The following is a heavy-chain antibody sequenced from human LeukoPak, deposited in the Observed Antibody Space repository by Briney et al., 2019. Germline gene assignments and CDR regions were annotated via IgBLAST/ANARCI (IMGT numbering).Heavy chain of an antibody. D-gene: IGHD6-19*01. J-gene: IGHJ4*02. CDR2: IWYGGSNK. Sequence: GGSLRLSCAASGFTFSSYGMHWVRQAPGKGLEWVAVIWYGGSNKYYADSVKGRFTISRDNSKNTLYLQMNSLRAEDTAVYYCARDPSSGWYYFDYWGQGTLVTVSS. V-gene: IGHV3-33*01. CDR3: ARDPSSGWYYFDY. CDR1: GFTFSSYG.